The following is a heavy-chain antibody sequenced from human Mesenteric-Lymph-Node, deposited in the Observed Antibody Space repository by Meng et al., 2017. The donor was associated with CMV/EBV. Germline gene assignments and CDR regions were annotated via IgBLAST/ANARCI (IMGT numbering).Heavy chain of an antibody. CDR3: AKDQGYSYGYYFDY. V-gene: IGHV3-23*01. Sequence: GESLKISCAASGFTFSTYVMNWVRQAPGKGLEWVSTISGSGSSTYYADSVKGRFTISRDNSKNTLYLQVNSLRAEDTAVYYCAKDQGYSYGYYFDYWGQGTVVTVSS. D-gene: IGHD5-18*01. CDR2: ISGSGSST. J-gene: IGHJ4*02. CDR1: GFTFSTYV.